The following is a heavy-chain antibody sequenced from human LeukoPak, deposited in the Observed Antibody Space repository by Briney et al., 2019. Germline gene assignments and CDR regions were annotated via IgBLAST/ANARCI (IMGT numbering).Heavy chain of an antibody. CDR1: GGSISSYY. J-gene: IGHJ3*02. CDR3: ARDTLHYDAFIS. V-gene: IGHV4-59*01. CDR2: IYYSGST. Sequence: SETLSLTCTVSGGSISSYYWSWIRQPPGKGLEWIGYIYYSGSTNYNPSLKSRVTISVDTSKNQFSLKLSSVTAADTAVYYCARDTLHYDAFISGAKGQWSPSLQ.